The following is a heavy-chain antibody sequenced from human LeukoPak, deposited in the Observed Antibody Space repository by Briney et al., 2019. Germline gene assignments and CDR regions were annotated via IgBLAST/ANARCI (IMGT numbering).Heavy chain of an antibody. V-gene: IGHV3-21*04. CDR3: AREVGSSRAFDI. D-gene: IGHD2-15*01. J-gene: IGHJ3*02. Sequence: GVSLTLFCAASGYTLSSHSVNWARQAPRRGLDGVSSISSSSSYIYYADSVKGRFTFSRDNDKNSLYLLLNSLTAEDTAVYYCAREVGSSRAFDIWGQGTMVTVSS. CDR2: ISSSSSYI. CDR1: GYTLSSHS.